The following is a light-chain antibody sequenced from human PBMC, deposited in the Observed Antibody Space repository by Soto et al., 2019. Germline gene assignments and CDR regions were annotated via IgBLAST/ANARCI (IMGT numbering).Light chain of an antibody. J-gene: IGKJ1*01. Sequence: EIVLTQSPGTLSLSPGERATLSCRASQSVSSNYLAWYQRKPGQAPRLLIYGASSRATGIPNRFSGSGSGTDFTLTITRLEPEDFEVYYCQKYGSSPPTFGQGTKVEIK. V-gene: IGKV3-20*01. CDR1: QSVSSNY. CDR2: GAS. CDR3: QKYGSSPPT.